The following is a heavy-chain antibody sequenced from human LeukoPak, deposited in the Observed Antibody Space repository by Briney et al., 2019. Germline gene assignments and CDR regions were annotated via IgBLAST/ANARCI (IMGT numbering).Heavy chain of an antibody. D-gene: IGHD3-10*01. V-gene: IGHV4-59*08. CDR2: TYYSGST. CDR1: GGPLRRKY. Sequence: SETPSLTRTVSGGPLRRKYWEWVRQPPRKGPGGVGYTYYSGSTNYNPSLKSRVTISVDTSKNQFSLKLSSVTAADTAVYYCARHQRGSGSFLNFDYWGQGTLVTVSS. J-gene: IGHJ4*02. CDR3: ARHQRGSGSFLNFDY.